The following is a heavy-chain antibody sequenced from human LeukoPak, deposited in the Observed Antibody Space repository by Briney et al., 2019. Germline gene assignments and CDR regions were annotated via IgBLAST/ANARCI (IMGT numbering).Heavy chain of an antibody. CDR3: AKRATDDALDI. D-gene: IGHD5-12*01. V-gene: IGHV3-30*18. J-gene: IGHJ3*02. CDR2: ITYDGSNG. Sequence: GGSLRLSCAASGFPFSSYGIHWVRQAPGKGLEWVAVITYDGSNGYFADSVKGRFTISRGNSRNTLSLQMNSLRTEDTALYYCAKRATDDALDIWGRGTMVTLSS. CDR1: GFPFSSYG.